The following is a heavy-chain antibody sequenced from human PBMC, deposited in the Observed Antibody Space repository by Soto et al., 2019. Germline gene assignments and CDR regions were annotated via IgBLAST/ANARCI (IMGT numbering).Heavy chain of an antibody. CDR2: IYYSGST. CDR1: GGSTSSSSYY. J-gene: IGHJ3*02. CDR3: GRPXYYDTTAYCRPADCFDI. V-gene: IGHV4-39*01. D-gene: IGHD3-22*01. Sequence: SETLSLTCTVSGGSTSSSSYYWGWIRQPPGKGLEWIGSIYYSGSTYYSPSLKSRVTISVDTSKNQFSLRLSSVTAADTAVYYCGRPXYYDTTAYCRPADCFDIWGQGTMVTVSS.